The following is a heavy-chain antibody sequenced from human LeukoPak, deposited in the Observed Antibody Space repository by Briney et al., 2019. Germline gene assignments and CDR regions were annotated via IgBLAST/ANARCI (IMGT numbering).Heavy chain of an antibody. V-gene: IGHV4-59*01. J-gene: IGHJ5*02. CDR1: GGSISSYY. CDR3: ARVVRGVIDHWLKYNWFDP. CDR2: IYYSGST. D-gene: IGHD3-10*01. Sequence: PSETLSLTCTVSGGSISSYYWSWIRQPPGKGLEWIGYIYYSGSTNYNPSLKSRVTISVDTSKNQFSLKLSSVTAADTAVYYCARVVRGVIDHWLKYNWFDPWGQGTLVTVSS.